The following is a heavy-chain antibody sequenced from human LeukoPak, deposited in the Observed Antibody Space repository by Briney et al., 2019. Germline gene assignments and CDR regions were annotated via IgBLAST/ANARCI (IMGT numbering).Heavy chain of an antibody. CDR1: GGSFSGYY. CDR2: INHSGST. J-gene: IGHJ4*02. Sequence: PSETLSLTCAVYGGSFSGYYWSWIRQPPGKGLEWIGEINHSGSTNYNPSLKSRVTISVDTSKNQLSLKLSSVTAADTAVYYCARASGYCTNGVCPEDYWGQGTLVTVSS. V-gene: IGHV4-34*01. D-gene: IGHD2-8*01. CDR3: ARASGYCTNGVCPEDY.